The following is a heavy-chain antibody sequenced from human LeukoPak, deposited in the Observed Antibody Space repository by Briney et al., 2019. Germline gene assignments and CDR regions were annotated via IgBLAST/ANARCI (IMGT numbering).Heavy chain of an antibody. CDR1: GFALSDYW. J-gene: IGHJ6*02. CDR2: ISGDGGST. V-gene: IGHV3-43*02. CDR3: APHTDNSSYPADGMDV. Sequence: GGSLRLSCAASGFALSDYWMHWVRQAPGKGLEWVSLISGDGGSTYYADSVKGRFTISRDNSKNSLYLQMNSLRTEDTALYYCAPHTDNSSYPADGMDVWGQGTTVTVSS. D-gene: IGHD6-13*01.